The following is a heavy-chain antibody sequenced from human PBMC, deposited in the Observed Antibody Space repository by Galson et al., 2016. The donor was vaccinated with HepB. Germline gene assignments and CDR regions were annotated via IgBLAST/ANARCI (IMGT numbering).Heavy chain of an antibody. V-gene: IGHV5-51*01. Sequence: QSGAEVKKLGESLKISCKVSGYSFNKYWIVWVRQVPGRGLEWMGIIYPDNSDTKYSPSFQGQVTISADKSINTAYLQWRSLKASDTAMYYCASPGCVTTWCSAPPSFDHWGQGSLVTVSS. D-gene: IGHD2-8*01. J-gene: IGHJ4*02. CDR2: IYPDNSDT. CDR1: GYSFNKYW. CDR3: ASPGCVTTWCSAPPSFDH.